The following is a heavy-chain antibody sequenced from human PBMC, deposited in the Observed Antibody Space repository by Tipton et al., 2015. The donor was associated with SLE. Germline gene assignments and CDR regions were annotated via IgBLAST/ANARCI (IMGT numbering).Heavy chain of an antibody. V-gene: IGHV3-23*01. CDR1: GFTFSSYA. J-gene: IGHJ4*02. D-gene: IGHD1/OR15-1a*01. CDR2: ISGGGGST. Sequence: SLRLSCATSGFTFSSYALSWVRRGPGKGLEWVSAISGGGGSTYYADFVKGRFSISIDKSKKTLFLQMNSLRVDDTATYYCAKFEKTTDFYLDSWGQGTLVSVSS. CDR3: AKFEKTTDFYLDS.